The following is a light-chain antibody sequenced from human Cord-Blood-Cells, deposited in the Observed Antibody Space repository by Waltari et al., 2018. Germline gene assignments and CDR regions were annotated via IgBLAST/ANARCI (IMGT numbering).Light chain of an antibody. V-gene: IGLV2-14*01. J-gene: IGLJ2*01. CDR1: SSEVGGYNY. CDR2: DVS. Sequence: QSALTQPASVSGSPGQSITISCTGTSSEVGGYNYVSWSQQHPGKAPKLMIYDVSNQPPGLSNRCSGAKSGNTASLTISGLQAEDEADYYCSSYTSSSTRVFGGGTKLTVL. CDR3: SSYTSSSTRV.